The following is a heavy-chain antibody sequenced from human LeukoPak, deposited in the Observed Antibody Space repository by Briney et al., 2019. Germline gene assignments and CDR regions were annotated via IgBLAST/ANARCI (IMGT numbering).Heavy chain of an antibody. V-gene: IGHV3-64D*06. D-gene: IGHD1-1*01. Sequence: PAGSLRLSCSASAFTFSSPAMHCVRPPPGKGLEYVSAISSNGGSTYYADSVKGRFTISRDNSKNTLYLQMSSLRAEDTAVYYCTPWSYWGQGTLVTVSS. CDR3: TPWSY. J-gene: IGHJ4*02. CDR2: ISSNGGST. CDR1: AFTFSSPA.